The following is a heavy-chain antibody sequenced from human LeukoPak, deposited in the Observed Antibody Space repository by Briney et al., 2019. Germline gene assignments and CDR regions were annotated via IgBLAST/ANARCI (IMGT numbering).Heavy chain of an antibody. CDR3: AELGITMIGGV. CDR1: GFTFSSYS. CDR2: ISSSGSTI. V-gene: IGHV3-48*04. D-gene: IGHD3-10*02. Sequence: GGSLRPSCAASGFTFSSYSMNWVRQAPGKGLEWVSYISSSGSTIYYADSVKGRFTISRDNAKNSLYLQMNNLRAEDTAVYYCAELGITMIGGVWGKGTTVTISS. J-gene: IGHJ6*04.